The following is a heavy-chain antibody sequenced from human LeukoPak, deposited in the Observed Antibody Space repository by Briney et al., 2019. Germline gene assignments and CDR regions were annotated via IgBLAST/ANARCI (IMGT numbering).Heavy chain of an antibody. CDR1: GGSISSGGYY. CDR2: IYYSGST. D-gene: IGHD3-22*01. J-gene: IGHJ4*02. Sequence: SETLSLTCTVSGGSISSGGYYWSWIRQPPGKGLEWIGYIYYSGSTNYNPSLKSRVTISVDTSKNQFSLKLSSVTAADTAVYYCARASRYYYDSSGYYTTFDYWGQGTLVTVSS. V-gene: IGHV4-61*08. CDR3: ARASRYYYDSSGYYTTFDY.